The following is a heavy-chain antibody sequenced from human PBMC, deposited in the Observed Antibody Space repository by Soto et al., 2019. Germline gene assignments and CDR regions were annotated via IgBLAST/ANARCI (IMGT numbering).Heavy chain of an antibody. CDR2: IYPGDSDT. D-gene: IGHD6-13*01. Sequence: GESLTISCTGSGYSFTSYWIGWVRQMPGKGLEWMGIIYPGDSDTRYSPSFQGQVTISADKSISTAYLQWSSLKASDTAMYYCARHGQQLETYYYYYGMGVWGQVTTVTAS. CDR1: GYSFTSYW. CDR3: ARHGQQLETYYYYYGMGV. V-gene: IGHV5-51*01. J-gene: IGHJ6*02.